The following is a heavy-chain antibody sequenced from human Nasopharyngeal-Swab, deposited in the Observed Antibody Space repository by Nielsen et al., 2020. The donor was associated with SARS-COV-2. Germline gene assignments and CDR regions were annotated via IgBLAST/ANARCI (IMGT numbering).Heavy chain of an antibody. V-gene: IGHV1-69*01. CDR3: ARGEVRGVIILHYYYYYGMDV. Sequence: WGRQAPGQGLEWMGGIIPIFGTANYAQKFQGRVTITADESTSTAYMELSSLRSEDTAVYYCARGEVRGVIILHYYYYYGMDVWGQGTTVTVSS. J-gene: IGHJ6*02. CDR2: IIPIFGTA. D-gene: IGHD3-10*01.